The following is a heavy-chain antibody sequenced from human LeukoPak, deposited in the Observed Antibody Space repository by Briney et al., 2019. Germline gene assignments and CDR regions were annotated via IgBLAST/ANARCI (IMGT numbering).Heavy chain of an antibody. J-gene: IGHJ4*02. V-gene: IGHV3-74*01. D-gene: IGHD4-17*01. CDR3: AKDGVRPDFGDYYSADF. CDR1: GNYW. CDR2: INSDGSWT. Sequence: GGSLRLSCAASGNYWMHWVRQAPGKGLVWVSHINSDGSWTSYADSVKGRFTISKDNAKNTVYLQMNSLRAEDTAVYYCAKDGVRPDFGDYYSADFWGQGTLVTVSS.